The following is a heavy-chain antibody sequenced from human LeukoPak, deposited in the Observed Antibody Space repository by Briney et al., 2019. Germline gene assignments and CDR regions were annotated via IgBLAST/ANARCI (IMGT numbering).Heavy chain of an antibody. CDR1: GLTFSDYW. CDR2: IYSGGRT. V-gene: IGHV3-66*01. CDR3: ARAGPSSSWHQFDY. Sequence: GGSLRLSCAASGLTFSDYWMHWVRQAPGKGLEWVSVIYSGGRTYYADSVKGRFTISRDNSKNTLYLQMNRLRAEDTAVYYCARAGPSSSWHQFDYWGQGTLVTVSS. J-gene: IGHJ4*02. D-gene: IGHD6-13*01.